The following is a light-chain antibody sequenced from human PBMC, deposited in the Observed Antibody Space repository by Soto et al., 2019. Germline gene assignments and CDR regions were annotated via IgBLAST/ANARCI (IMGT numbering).Light chain of an antibody. CDR3: PQYGSLPRT. CDR1: ETVPTN. V-gene: IGKV3-20*01. CDR2: GAS. Sequence: SPTTLSVSPGERATLSCRASETVPTNLAWYQQKPGQAPRLLISGASTRAAGISARFSGSGSGTDFTLTISRLEPEDFALYYCPQYGSLPRTFGQGTRLEIK. J-gene: IGKJ5*01.